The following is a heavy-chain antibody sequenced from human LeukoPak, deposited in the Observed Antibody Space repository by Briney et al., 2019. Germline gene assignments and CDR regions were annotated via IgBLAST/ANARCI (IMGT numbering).Heavy chain of an antibody. V-gene: IGHV1-2*02. CDR3: ATYDYYDSSGYDY. Sequence: ASVTVSCKASGYTFTGYYMHWVRQAPGRGLEWMGWINPNSGGTNYAQKFQGRVTMTRDTSINTAYMELSRLRSDDTAVYYCATYDYYDSSGYDYWGQGTLVTVSS. CDR1: GYTFTGYY. D-gene: IGHD3-22*01. CDR2: INPNSGGT. J-gene: IGHJ4*02.